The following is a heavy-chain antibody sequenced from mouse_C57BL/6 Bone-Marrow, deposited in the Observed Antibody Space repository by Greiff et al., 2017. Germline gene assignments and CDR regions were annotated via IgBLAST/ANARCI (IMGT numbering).Heavy chain of an antibody. CDR2: ISSGGSYT. CDR1: GFTFSSYG. D-gene: IGHD1-2*01. V-gene: IGHV5-6*01. J-gene: IGHJ1*03. CDR3: AGYSRRDWYCDV. Sequence: EVHLVESGGDLVKPGGSLKLSCAASGFTFSSYGMSWVRQTPDKRLEWVATISSGGSYTYSPDSVKGRFTISSDNAKNTLYLQMSSRKSEDTAMYDCAGYSRRDWYCDVWGTGTTVTVSS.